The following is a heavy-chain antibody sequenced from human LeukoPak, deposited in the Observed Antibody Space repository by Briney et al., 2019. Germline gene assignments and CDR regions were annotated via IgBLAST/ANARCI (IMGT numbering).Heavy chain of an antibody. Sequence: PSETLSLTCTVSGDSVSSYYWSWIRQPPGKGLEWIGYIQYSGSTNYNPSLKSRVTISGDTSKNQFSLKLSSVTAADTAVYYCASSPRGTEYFHHGGQGTLVTVSS. CDR3: ASSPRGTEYFHH. CDR2: IQYSGST. J-gene: IGHJ1*01. CDR1: GDSVSSYY. D-gene: IGHD3-10*01. V-gene: IGHV4-59*08.